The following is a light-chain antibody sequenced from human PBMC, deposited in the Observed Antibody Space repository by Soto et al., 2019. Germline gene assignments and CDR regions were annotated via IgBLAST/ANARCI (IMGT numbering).Light chain of an antibody. V-gene: IGKV1-39*01. CDR3: QQSYSTLSIT. CDR1: ESISRH. Sequence: DIQMTQSPSSLSASVGDRVTITCRASESISRHLNWYQQKPGKAPKLLIYAASSLQNGVPSRFSGSGSGTEFTLTISNLQPEDFATYYCQQSYSTLSITFRQGTRLEIK. J-gene: IGKJ5*01. CDR2: AAS.